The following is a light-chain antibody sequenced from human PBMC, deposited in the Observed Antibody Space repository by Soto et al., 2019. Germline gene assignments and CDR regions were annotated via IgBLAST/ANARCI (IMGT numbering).Light chain of an antibody. CDR2: GAS. CDR3: QQYGSSPYT. CDR1: QSVSSSY. J-gene: IGKJ2*01. Sequence: EIVLTQSPGTLSLSPGERATLSCRASQSVSSSYLAWYQQKPDQAPRLLIYGASSRATGIPDRFSGSGYGTDFTLTISRLEPEDVAVYYCQQYGSSPYTFGHGTKLEIK. V-gene: IGKV3-20*01.